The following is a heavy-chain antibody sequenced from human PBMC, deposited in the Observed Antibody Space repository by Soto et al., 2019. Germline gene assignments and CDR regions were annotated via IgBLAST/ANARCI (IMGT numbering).Heavy chain of an antibody. Sequence: GGSLRLSCAASGFTFSSCSMNWVRQAPGKGLEWVSSISSSSSYIYYADSVKGRFTISRDNAKNSLYLQMNSLRAEDTAVYYCARAAYSSSAPNYYYGMDVWGQGTTVTVSS. J-gene: IGHJ6*02. CDR1: GFTFSSCS. CDR2: ISSSSSYI. CDR3: ARAAYSSSAPNYYYGMDV. V-gene: IGHV3-21*01. D-gene: IGHD6-6*01.